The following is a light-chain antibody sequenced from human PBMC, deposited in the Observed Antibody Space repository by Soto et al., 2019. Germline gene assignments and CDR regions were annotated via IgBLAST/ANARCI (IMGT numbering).Light chain of an antibody. CDR1: QSVSSN. CDR3: QQYNNWPPWT. J-gene: IGKJ1*01. CDR2: DAS. V-gene: IGKV3-15*01. Sequence: EIVMTQSPATLSVSPGERATLSCRASQSVSSNLAWYQQKPGQAPRLLIYDASTRPTDIPARFSGSGSGTEFTLTNSSLQSEDFAVYYCQQYNNWPPWTFGQGTKVEIK.